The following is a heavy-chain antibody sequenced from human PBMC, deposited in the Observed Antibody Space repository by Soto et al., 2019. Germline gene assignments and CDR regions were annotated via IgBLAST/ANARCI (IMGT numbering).Heavy chain of an antibody. CDR3: ARSVLLWFGDVVIAYYFDY. CDR1: GGTFSSYA. D-gene: IGHD3-10*01. CDR2: IIPIFGTA. J-gene: IGHJ4*02. V-gene: IGHV1-69*01. Sequence: QVPLVQSGAEVKKPGSSVKVSCKASGGTFSSYAISWVRQAPGQGLEWMGGIIPIFGTANYAQKFQGRVTITADESTSTAYMELSSLRSEDTAVYYCARSVLLWFGDVVIAYYFDYWGQGTLVTVSS.